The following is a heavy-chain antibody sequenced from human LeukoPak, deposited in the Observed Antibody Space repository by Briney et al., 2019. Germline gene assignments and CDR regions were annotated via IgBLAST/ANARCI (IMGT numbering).Heavy chain of an antibody. D-gene: IGHD2-2*01. CDR3: ARENAPGAPVANIDS. CDR1: GFTFRSFA. CDR2: VSYDGTTQ. Sequence: GTSLRLSRSVSGFTFRSFAMYWVRQAPGKGLEWVAVVSYDGTTQHHADSVKGRFTISRDNSKNTLYLQMNSLRREDTAVYYCARENAPGAPVANIDSWGQGTLVTVS. J-gene: IGHJ4*02. V-gene: IGHV3-30*04.